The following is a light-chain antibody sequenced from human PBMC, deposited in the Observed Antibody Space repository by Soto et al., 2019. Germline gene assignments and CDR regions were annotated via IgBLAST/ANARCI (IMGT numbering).Light chain of an antibody. V-gene: IGKV1-33*01. Sequence: DIQMTHAPSSLSASVCDRVTITCRASQDITTYLNWYQQKPGKPPKLLINDEYNLETGVPSRFSGSGSGKHFSFTINSLQTEDFETYYCQQYDDLPITCGLGTRREIK. CDR1: QDITTY. CDR2: DEY. J-gene: IGKJ5*01. CDR3: QQYDDLPIT.